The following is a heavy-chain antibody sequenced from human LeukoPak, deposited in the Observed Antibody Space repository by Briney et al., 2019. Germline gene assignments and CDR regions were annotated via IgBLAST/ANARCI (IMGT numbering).Heavy chain of an antibody. CDR3: ARGNRRVIAARPSKKNWFDP. CDR2: INHSGST. J-gene: IGHJ5*02. CDR1: GGSFSGYY. D-gene: IGHD6-6*01. Sequence: SETLSLTCAVYGGSFSGYYWSWIRQPPGKGLEWIGEINHSGSTNYNPSLKSRVTISVDTSKNQFSLKLSSVTAADTAVYYCARGNRRVIAARPSKKNWFDPWGQGTLVTVSS. V-gene: IGHV4-34*01.